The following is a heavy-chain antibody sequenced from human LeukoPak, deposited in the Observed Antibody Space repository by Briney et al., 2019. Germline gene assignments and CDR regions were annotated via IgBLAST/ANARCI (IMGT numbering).Heavy chain of an antibody. V-gene: IGHV5-51*01. D-gene: IGHD5-18*01. CDR1: GHSFTSYW. J-gene: IGHJ6*03. CDR3: ARHNGYSYGYNYYYMDV. Sequence: GESLKISCKGSGHSFTSYWIGWVRQMPGKGLEWMGIIYPGDSDTRYRPSFQGQVTISADKSISTAYLQWSSLKASDTAMYYCARHNGYSYGYNYYYMDVWGKGTTVTVSS. CDR2: IYPGDSDT.